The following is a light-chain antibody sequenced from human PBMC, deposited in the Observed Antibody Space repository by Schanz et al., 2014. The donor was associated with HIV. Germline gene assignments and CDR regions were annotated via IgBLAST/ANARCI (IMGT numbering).Light chain of an antibody. V-gene: IGLV2-14*03. CDR1: SSDVGAYNH. J-gene: IGLJ2*01. CDR2: GVS. Sequence: QSALTQPASMAGSPGQSITLSCTGTSSDVGAYNHVSWYQQHPGKAPKLLIFGVSHRPSGVSNRFSGSKSDNTASLTISGLQAEDEADYYCSSQTSGSTLVVFGGGTKLTVL. CDR3: SSQTSGSTLVV.